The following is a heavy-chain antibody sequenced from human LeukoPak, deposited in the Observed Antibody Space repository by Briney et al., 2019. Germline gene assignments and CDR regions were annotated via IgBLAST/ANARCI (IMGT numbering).Heavy chain of an antibody. CDR1: GYSISSGYH. V-gene: IGHV4-38-2*01. CDR2: MYHSGKT. Sequence: SETLSLTCGVFGYSISSGYHWGWIRQPPGKGLEWIGSMYHSGKTYYNPSLKSRVTISIDTSKNQFSLKVTSVTAADTAVYYCARACGSESFSSDYWGQGILVTVSS. J-gene: IGHJ4*02. CDR3: ARACGSESFSSDY. D-gene: IGHD3-10*01.